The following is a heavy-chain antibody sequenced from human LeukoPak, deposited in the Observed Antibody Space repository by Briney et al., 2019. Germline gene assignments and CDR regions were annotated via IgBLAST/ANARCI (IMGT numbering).Heavy chain of an antibody. V-gene: IGHV1-18*04. D-gene: IGHD3-10*01. Sequence: WASVKVSCKASGYTFTSYGISWVRQAPGQGLEWMGWISAYNGNTNYAQKLQGRVTMTTDTSTSTAYMELRSLRSDDTAVYYCAGDVLLWFGELSRGVYFDYWGQGTLVTVSS. J-gene: IGHJ4*02. CDR1: GYTFTSYG. CDR3: AGDVLLWFGELSRGVYFDY. CDR2: ISAYNGNT.